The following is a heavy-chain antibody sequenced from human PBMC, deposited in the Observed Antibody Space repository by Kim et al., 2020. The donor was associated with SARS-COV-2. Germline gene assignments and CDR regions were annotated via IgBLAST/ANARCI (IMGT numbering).Heavy chain of an antibody. CDR3: ARSISGWYWRAFDI. CDR2: ISYDGSNK. V-gene: IGHV3-30-3*01. CDR1: GFTFSSYA. D-gene: IGHD6-19*01. Sequence: GGSLRLSCAASGFTFSSYAMHWVRQAPGKGLEWVAVISYDGSNKYYADSVKGRFTISRDNSKNTLYLQMNSLRAEDTAVYYCARSISGWYWRAFDIWGQGTMVTVSS. J-gene: IGHJ3*02.